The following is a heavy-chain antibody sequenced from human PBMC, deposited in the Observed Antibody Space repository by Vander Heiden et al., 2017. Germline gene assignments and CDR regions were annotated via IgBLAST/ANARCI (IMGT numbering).Heavy chain of an antibody. CDR3: ARGPYYYDSSGYYTTYNWFDP. Sequence: QVQLQESGPGLVKPSETLSLTCTVSGGSISSYYWSWIRQPPGKGLEWIGYIYYSGSTNYNPSLKSRVTIAVDTSKNQFSLKLSSVTAADTAVYYCARGPYYYDSSGYYTTYNWFDPWGQGTLVTVSS. V-gene: IGHV4-59*01. D-gene: IGHD3-22*01. J-gene: IGHJ5*02. CDR2: IYYSGST. CDR1: GGSISSYY.